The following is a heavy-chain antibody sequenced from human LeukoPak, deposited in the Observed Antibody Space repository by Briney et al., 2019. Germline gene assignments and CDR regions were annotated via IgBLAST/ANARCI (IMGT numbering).Heavy chain of an antibody. V-gene: IGHV3-66*04. CDR1: GFTVSSNY. CDR3: AIQYYDFWSGYLGWFDP. J-gene: IGHJ5*02. Sequence: GGSLRPSCAASGFTVSSNYMSWVRQAPGKGLEWVSVIYSGGSTYYADSVKGRFTISRDNSKNTLYLQMNSLRAEDTAVYYCAIQYYDFWSGYLGWFDPWGQGTLVTVSS. CDR2: IYSGGST. D-gene: IGHD3-3*01.